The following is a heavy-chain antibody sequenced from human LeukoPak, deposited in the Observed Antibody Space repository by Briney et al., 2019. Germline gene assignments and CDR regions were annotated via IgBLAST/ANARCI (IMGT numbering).Heavy chain of an antibody. V-gene: IGHV3-48*03. Sequence: GGSLRLSCAASGFDLGHYEVNWVRQAPGKGLEWIAHISVRAATIYYGDSVEGRFTISRDNAKNTVYLQMNSLRAEDTAVYYCTTTFEFWGQGTLVTVSS. CDR3: TTTFEF. D-gene: IGHD1-14*01. CDR1: GFDLGHYE. J-gene: IGHJ4*02. CDR2: ISVRAATI.